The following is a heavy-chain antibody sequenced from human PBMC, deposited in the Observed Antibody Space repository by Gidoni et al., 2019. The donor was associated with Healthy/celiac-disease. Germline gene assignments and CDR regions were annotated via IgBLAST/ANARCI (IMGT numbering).Heavy chain of an antibody. J-gene: IGHJ1*01. CDR3: ARDLAAAGTEYFQH. D-gene: IGHD6-13*01. V-gene: IGHV3-33*01. CDR1: GFTLSSYG. Sequence: QVQLVESGGGVVQPGRSLRLSCAASGFTLSSYGMHWVRQAPGKGLEWVAVIWYDGSNKYYADSVKGRFTISRDNSKNTLYLQMNSLRAEDTAVYYCARDLAAAGTEYFQHWGQGTLVTVSS. CDR2: IWYDGSNK.